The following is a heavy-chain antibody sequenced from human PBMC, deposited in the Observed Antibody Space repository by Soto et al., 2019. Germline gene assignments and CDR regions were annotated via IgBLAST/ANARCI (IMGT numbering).Heavy chain of an antibody. CDR2: IYSSGST. V-gene: IGHV4-59*01. J-gene: IGHJ4*02. Sequence: QVQLQESGPGLVKPSETLSLTCTVSGASINSYYWSWIRQPPGKGLEWIGYIYSSGSTNYNPSLMSRVTMSVDTSKNQFYLNLSSVTAADTAVYYCARGYDYIGGTYRYTFGYWGQGTLVTVSS. CDR3: ARGYDYIGGTYRYTFGY. D-gene: IGHD3-16*02. CDR1: GASINSYY.